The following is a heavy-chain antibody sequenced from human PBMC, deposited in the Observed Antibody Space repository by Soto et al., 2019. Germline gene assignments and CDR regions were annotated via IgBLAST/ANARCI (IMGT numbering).Heavy chain of an antibody. D-gene: IGHD2-2*01. V-gene: IGHV3-48*03. Sequence: PGGSLRLSCAASGFTFSSYEMNWVRQAPGKGLEWVSYISSSGSTIYYADSVKGRFTISRDNAKNSLYLQMNSLRAEDTAVYYCARNRYCSXTSCPPNLLYYYYGMDVWGQGTTVTVSS. CDR2: ISSSGSTI. CDR3: ARNRYCSXTSCPPNLLYYYYGMDV. CDR1: GFTFSSYE. J-gene: IGHJ6*02.